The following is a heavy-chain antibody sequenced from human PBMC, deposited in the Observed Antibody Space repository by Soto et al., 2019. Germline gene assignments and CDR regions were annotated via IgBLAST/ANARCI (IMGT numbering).Heavy chain of an antibody. CDR2: ISYDGSNK. CDR1: GFTFSSYG. J-gene: IGHJ4*02. CDR3: AKDHIVYDSSGYYSYFDY. Sequence: GGSLRLSCAASGFTFSSYGMHWVRQAPGKGLEWVAVISYDGSNKYYADSLKGRFTISRDNSKNTLYLQMNSLRAEDTAVYYCAKDHIVYDSSGYYSYFDYWGQGTLVTVSS. D-gene: IGHD3-22*01. V-gene: IGHV3-30*18.